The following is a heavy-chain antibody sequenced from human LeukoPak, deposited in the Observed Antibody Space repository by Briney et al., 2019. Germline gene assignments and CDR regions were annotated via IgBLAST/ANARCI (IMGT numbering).Heavy chain of an antibody. CDR1: GGSISSSSHY. D-gene: IGHD5-18*01. J-gene: IGHJ4*02. CDR3: ARAGYSYGIISYFDS. Sequence: TSETLSLTCTVSGGSISSSSHYWGRIRQPPWKGLEWIGVSTYYNPSLKNRVTISRDTSKNQFSLKLSSVTAADTAIYYCARAGYSYGIISYFDSWGQGTLVTVSS. CDR2: VST. V-gene: IGHV4-39*01.